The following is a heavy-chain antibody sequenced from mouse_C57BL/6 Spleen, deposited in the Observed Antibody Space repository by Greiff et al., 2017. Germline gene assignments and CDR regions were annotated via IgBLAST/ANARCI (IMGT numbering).Heavy chain of an antibody. CDR2: IDPENGDT. V-gene: IGHV14-4*01. Sequence: VQLQQSGAELVRPGASVKLSCTASGFNIKDDYMHWVKQRPEQGLEWIGWIDPENGDTEYASKFQGKATITADTSSNTAYLQLSSLTSEDTAVYCCTTKGYGSSYDYAMDYWGQGTSVTVSS. J-gene: IGHJ4*01. CDR1: GFNIKDDY. D-gene: IGHD1-1*01. CDR3: TTKGYGSSYDYAMDY.